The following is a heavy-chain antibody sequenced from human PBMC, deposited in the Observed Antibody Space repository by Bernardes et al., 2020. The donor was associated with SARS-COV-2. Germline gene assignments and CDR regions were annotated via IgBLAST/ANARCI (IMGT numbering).Heavy chain of an antibody. CDR2: MDSLSSYI. J-gene: IGHJ6*02. CDR1: GFTFSIYT. Sequence: GGSLRLSCAASGFTFSIYTMNWVRQAPGKGLEWVSAMDSLSSYIYYADSVKGRFTISRDNAKNSLFLQMNSLGAEDTAVYYCARDVFLGSSWDQSYYGMDVWGQGTTVTVSS. V-gene: IGHV3-21*01. CDR3: ARDVFLGSSWDQSYYGMDV. D-gene: IGHD6-13*01.